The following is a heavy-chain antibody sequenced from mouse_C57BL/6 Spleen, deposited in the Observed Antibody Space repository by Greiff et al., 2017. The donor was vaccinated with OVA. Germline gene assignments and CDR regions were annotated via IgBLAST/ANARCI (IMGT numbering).Heavy chain of an antibody. D-gene: IGHD2-4*01. V-gene: IGHV1-55*01. Sequence: QVQLKQPGAELVKPGASVKMSCKASGYTFTSYWISWVKQRPGQGLEWIGDIYPGSGSTNYNEKFKSKATLTADTSSSTAYMQLSSLTSEDSAVYYCAREGDYDGAWFAYWGQGTLVTVSA. J-gene: IGHJ3*01. CDR2: IYPGSGST. CDR1: GYTFTSYW. CDR3: AREGDYDGAWFAY.